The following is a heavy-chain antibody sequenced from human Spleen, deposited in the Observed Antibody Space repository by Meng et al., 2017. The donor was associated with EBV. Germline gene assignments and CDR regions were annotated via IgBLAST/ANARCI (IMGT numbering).Heavy chain of an antibody. J-gene: IGHJ4*02. Sequence: QVQAVDSGAGVPKPGASGKVSCKTSGGTFSSYAISWVRQAPGQGLEWMGGLIPMFGAPNYAQKFQGRVTIIADESTSTHYMELSSLRSEDTAVYYCASESGRGYTPDYWGQGTLVTVSS. V-gene: IGHV1-69*13. D-gene: IGHD3-10*01. CDR1: GGTFSSYA. CDR3: ASESGRGYTPDY. CDR2: LIPMFGAP.